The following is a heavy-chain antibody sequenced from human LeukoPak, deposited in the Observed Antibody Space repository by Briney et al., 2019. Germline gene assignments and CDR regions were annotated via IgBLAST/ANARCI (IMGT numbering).Heavy chain of an antibody. CDR2: TSSSSSTI. Sequence: PGGSLRLSCAASGFTFSGYDMSWVRQAPGKGLEWVSYTSSSSSTIYYADSVKSRFTISRDNAKNALYLQMLSLRAEDMALYYCVKAPRAQLTPLDAFHIWGQGTMVTVSS. J-gene: IGHJ3*02. CDR1: GFTFSGYD. CDR3: VKAPRAQLTPLDAFHI. V-gene: IGHV3-48*04. D-gene: IGHD6-13*01.